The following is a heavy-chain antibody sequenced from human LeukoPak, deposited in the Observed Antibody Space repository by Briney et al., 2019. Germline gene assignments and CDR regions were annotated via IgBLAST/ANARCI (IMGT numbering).Heavy chain of an antibody. Sequence: SETLSLTCTVSGGSISSYYWSWLRQTPGKGLEWIGDIHNTGTTNYNPSLKSRVIMSLDTSKPQFYLKLTSAARADSAVYYCARGFRPGGAVVAPPYYFDYWGLGALVTVSS. D-gene: IGHD2-21*01. V-gene: IGHV4-59*12. J-gene: IGHJ4*02. CDR3: ARGFRPGGAVVAPPYYFDY. CDR1: GGSISSYY. CDR2: IHNTGTT.